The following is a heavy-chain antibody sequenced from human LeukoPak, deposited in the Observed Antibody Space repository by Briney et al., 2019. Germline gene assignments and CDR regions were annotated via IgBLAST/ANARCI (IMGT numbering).Heavy chain of an antibody. CDR1: GGTFSSYA. V-gene: IGHV1-69*04. Sequence: ASVKVSCKASGGTFSSYAISWVRQAPGQGLEWMGRIIPIFGIANYAQKFQGRVMITADKSTSTAYMELSSLRSEDTAVYYCANYYDSSGHRHWGQGTPVTVSS. J-gene: IGHJ4*02. CDR2: IIPIFGIA. D-gene: IGHD3-22*01. CDR3: ANYYDSSGHRH.